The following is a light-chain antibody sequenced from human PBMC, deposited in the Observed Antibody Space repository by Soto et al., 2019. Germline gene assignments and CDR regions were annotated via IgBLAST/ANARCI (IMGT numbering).Light chain of an antibody. CDR2: GAF. CDR3: QQYKNWTPVP. CDR1: QSVTYN. V-gene: IGKV3-15*01. J-gene: IGKJ4*01. Sequence: EIVMTQSPATLSVSPGETDTLSCRASQSVTYNLAWYQQKPGQGPRLLIYGAFTRATGIPARFSGSGTRTEFTLTISSLQSQDFAVYYCQQYKNWTPVPFGVGTKLEIK.